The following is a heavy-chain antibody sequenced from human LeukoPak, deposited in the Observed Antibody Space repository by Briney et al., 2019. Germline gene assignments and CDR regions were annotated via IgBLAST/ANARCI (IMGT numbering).Heavy chain of an antibody. CDR3: AREYRYGSGSYPLGP. D-gene: IGHD3-10*01. J-gene: IGHJ5*02. CDR1: GYAFTSYD. V-gene: IGHV1-8*03. CDR2: MNPNSGNT. Sequence: GASVKVSCKASGYAFTSYDINWVRQATGQGLEWMGWMNPNSGNTGYAQKFQGRVTITRNTSISTAYMELSSLRSEDTAVYYCAREYRYGSGSYPLGPWGQGTLVTVSS.